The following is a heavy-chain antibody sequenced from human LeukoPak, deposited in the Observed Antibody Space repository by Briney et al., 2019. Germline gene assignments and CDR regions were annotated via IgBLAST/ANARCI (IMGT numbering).Heavy chain of an antibody. Sequence: RSSETLSLTCTVSGGSISSYYWSWIRQPPGKGLEWIGYIYNSGSTNYNPSLKSRVTISVDTSKNQFSLKLSSVTAADTAVYYCARTIYGDPFDYWGQGTLVTVSS. CDR1: GGSISSYY. CDR2: IYNSGST. V-gene: IGHV4-59*01. CDR3: ARTIYGDPFDY. J-gene: IGHJ4*02. D-gene: IGHD4-17*01.